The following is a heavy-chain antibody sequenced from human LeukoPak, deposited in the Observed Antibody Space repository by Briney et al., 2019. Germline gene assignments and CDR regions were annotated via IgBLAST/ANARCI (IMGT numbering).Heavy chain of an antibody. D-gene: IGHD1-26*01. CDR3: ARTGGSYPYYFEY. CDR1: GFTFSSYS. V-gene: IGHV3-48*04. J-gene: IGHJ4*02. Sequence: GGSLRLSCTASGFTFSSYSMNWVRQAPGKGLEWVSYISSSGSTIYYADSVKGRFTLSRDNAKNSLYLQMNSLRAEDTAVYYCARTGGSYPYYFEYWGQGTLVTVSS. CDR2: ISSSGSTI.